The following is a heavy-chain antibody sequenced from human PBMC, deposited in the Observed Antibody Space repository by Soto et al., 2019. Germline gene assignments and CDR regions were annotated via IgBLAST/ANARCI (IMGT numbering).Heavy chain of an antibody. J-gene: IGHJ4*02. CDR2: ISYDGSNK. CDR3: AKDSGSFYFDY. D-gene: IGHD1-26*01. CDR1: GFTFSSYG. Sequence: HPGGSLRLSCAASGFTFSSYGMHWVRQAPGKGLEWVAVISYDGSNKYYADSVKGRFTISRDNSKNTLYLQMNSLRAEDTAVYYCAKDSGSFYFDYWGQGTLVTVSS. V-gene: IGHV3-30*18.